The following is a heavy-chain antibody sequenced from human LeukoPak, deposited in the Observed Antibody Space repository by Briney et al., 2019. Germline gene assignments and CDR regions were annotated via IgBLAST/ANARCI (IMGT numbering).Heavy chain of an antibody. J-gene: IGHJ4*02. CDR1: GYPFTSYD. CDR2: MNPNSGNK. CDR3: ARDVSPHPVPAYYFDY. Sequence: ASVKVSCKASGYPFTSYDINWGRQDTGQRLEWMGWMNPNSGNKGYAQKFQGRVTMTRNTSISTAYMELSSLRSEDTAVYYCARDVSPHPVPAYYFDYWGQGTLVTVSS. V-gene: IGHV1-8*01. D-gene: IGHD2-2*01.